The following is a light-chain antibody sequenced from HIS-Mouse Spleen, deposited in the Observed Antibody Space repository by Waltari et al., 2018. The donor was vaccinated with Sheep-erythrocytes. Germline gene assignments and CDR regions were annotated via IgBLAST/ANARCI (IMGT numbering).Light chain of an antibody. CDR1: SSDVGSYNL. Sequence: QSALTQPASVSGSPGQSITISCTGTSSDVGSYNLVSWYQQYPGKAPKLMIYEGSKRPSVVSNRFSGSKSGNTASLTISGLQAEDEADYYCCSYAGSSTPWVFGGGTKLTVL. V-gene: IGLV2-23*01. J-gene: IGLJ3*02. CDR2: EGS. CDR3: CSYAGSSTPWV.